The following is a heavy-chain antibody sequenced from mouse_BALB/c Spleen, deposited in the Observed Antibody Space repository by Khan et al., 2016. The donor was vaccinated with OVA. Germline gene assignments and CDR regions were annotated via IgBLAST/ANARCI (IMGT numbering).Heavy chain of an antibody. J-gene: IGHJ2*01. Sequence: EVQLQESGPELVKPGASVKISCKASDYSFTGYFMNWVMQSHGKSLEWIGRINPHIGETLYNQKFKDKATLTVDESSSTAHMELRSLASEDSAVYYCTRIYRSDFDYWGQGTTLTVSS. CDR2: INPHIGET. V-gene: IGHV1-20*02. CDR3: TRIYRSDFDY. CDR1: DYSFTGYF. D-gene: IGHD1-1*01.